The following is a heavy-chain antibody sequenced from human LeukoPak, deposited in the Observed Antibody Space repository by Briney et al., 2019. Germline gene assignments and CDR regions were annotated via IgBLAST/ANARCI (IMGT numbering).Heavy chain of an antibody. D-gene: IGHD3-22*01. J-gene: IGHJ4*02. CDR2: VYYSGST. CDR1: GGSVSGYY. Sequence: ETLSLTCVVSGGSVSGYYWGWLGQPRGRGREGIGYVYYSGSTNYKPSLTSGVTISLDTSTNQFSLQLSSLTAADTAVYYCVTYYYGSSAPNRNYWGQGILVTVSS. V-gene: IGHV4-59*02. CDR3: VTYYYGSSAPNRNY.